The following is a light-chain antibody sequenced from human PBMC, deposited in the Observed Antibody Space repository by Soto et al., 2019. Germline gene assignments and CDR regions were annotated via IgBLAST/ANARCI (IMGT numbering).Light chain of an antibody. Sequence: DIQMTQSPSTLSGSVGDRVTITCRASQTISSWLAWYQQKPWKAPKLLIYKASTLKSGVPSRFSGSGSGTEFTLTISSLQPDDFATYYCQQYNSYSFGQGTKVDIK. J-gene: IGKJ1*01. CDR2: KAS. V-gene: IGKV1-5*03. CDR3: QQYNSYS. CDR1: QTISSW.